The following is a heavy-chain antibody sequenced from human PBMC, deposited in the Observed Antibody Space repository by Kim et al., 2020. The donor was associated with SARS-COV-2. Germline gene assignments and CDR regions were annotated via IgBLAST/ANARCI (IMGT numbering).Heavy chain of an antibody. Sequence: SETLSLTCTVSGGSISSYYWSWIRQPPGKGLEWIWYIYYSGSTNYNPSLKSRVTISVDTYKNQFSLKLSSVTAADTAVYYCARVMNDFWSGYYGILDYWGQGTLVTVSS. D-gene: IGHD3-3*01. CDR2: IYYSGST. J-gene: IGHJ4*02. CDR3: ARVMNDFWSGYYGILDY. CDR1: GGSISSYY. V-gene: IGHV4-59*13.